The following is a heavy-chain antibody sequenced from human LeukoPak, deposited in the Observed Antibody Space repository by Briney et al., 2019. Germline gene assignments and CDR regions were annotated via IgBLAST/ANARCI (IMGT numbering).Heavy chain of an antibody. Sequence: SVKVSCKASGGTFSSYAISWVRQAPGQGLEWMGRIIPILGIANYAQKFQGRVTITADKSTSTAYMELSSLRSEDTAVYYCASPRFGELLPSNAFDIWGQGTMVTVSS. CDR2: IIPILGIA. D-gene: IGHD3-10*01. V-gene: IGHV1-69*04. CDR1: GGTFSSYA. J-gene: IGHJ3*02. CDR3: ASPRFGELLPSNAFDI.